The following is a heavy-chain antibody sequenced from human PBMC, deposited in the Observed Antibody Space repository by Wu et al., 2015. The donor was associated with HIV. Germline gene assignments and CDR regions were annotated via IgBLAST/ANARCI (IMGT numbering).Heavy chain of an antibody. V-gene: IGHV1-18*01. Sequence: QVQLVQSGAGLRRPGASVKVSCKASGYDFPTYVVTWVRQAPGQGPEWMGWMKPSTGYIKYAQKFQGRVTMTTDTSTSTAYVELRSLRSDDTAVYYCARVLKDSDDYWAWFDPWGQGTLVTVSS. CDR2: MKPSTGYI. D-gene: IGHD3/OR15-3a*01. CDR1: GYDFPTYV. J-gene: IGHJ5*02. CDR3: ARVLKDSDDYWAWFDP.